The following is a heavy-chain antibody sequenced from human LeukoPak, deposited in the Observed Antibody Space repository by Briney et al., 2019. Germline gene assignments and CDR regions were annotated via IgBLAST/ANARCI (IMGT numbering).Heavy chain of an antibody. CDR2: IYSGGST. V-gene: IGHV3-66*01. CDR1: EFSVGSNY. CDR3: ARVTREKTTVTTSDAFDI. D-gene: IGHD4-17*01. Sequence: PGGSLRLSCAASEFSVGSNYMTWVRQAPGKGLEWVSLIYSGGSTYYADSVKGRFTISRDNSKNTLYLQMNSLRAEDTAVYYCARVTREKTTVTTSDAFDIWGRGTMVTVSS. J-gene: IGHJ3*02.